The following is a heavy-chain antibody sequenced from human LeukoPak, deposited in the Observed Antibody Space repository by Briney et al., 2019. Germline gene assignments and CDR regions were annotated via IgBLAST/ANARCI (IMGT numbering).Heavy chain of an antibody. CDR2: MNPDSGNT. D-gene: IGHD3-22*01. J-gene: IGHJ4*01. V-gene: IGHV1-8*01. CDR3: ARGSTYYDSSGLDY. CDR1: GYTFTSYD. Sequence: ASVKVSCKASGYTFTSYDINWVGQATGQGLEWMGWMNPDSGNTGYAQKFQGRVTMTRNTSISTAYMELSSLRSEDTAVYYCARGSTYYDSSGLDYWGPGTLVTVSS.